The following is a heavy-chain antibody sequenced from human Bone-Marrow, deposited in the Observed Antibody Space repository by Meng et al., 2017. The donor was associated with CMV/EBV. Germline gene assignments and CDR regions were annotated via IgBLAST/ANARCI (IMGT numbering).Heavy chain of an antibody. J-gene: IGHJ4*02. Sequence: LSLTCAGSGFTVSNSYMSWVRQAPEKGLEWVSVIYSGGTTYYADSVKGRFTVSRDTSKNTLYLQMNGLIDEDTAVYYCTRDTSCSSSYWGQGTLVTVAS. CDR2: IYSGGTT. D-gene: IGHD6-6*01. CDR1: GFTVSNSY. CDR3: TRDTSCSSSY. V-gene: IGHV3-66*02.